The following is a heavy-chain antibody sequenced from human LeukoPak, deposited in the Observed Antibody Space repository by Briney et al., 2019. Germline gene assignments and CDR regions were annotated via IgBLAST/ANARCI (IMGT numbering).Heavy chain of an antibody. V-gene: IGHV3-48*02. CDR3: ARAPASGSYGGDWDY. D-gene: IGHD1-26*01. Sequence: PGGSLRLSCEASGFAFSFFAMNWVRQAPGKGLEWVSYISSSSSTIYYADSVKGRFTISRDNAKNSLYLQMNSLRDEDTAVYYCARAPASGSYGGDWDYWGQGTLVTVSS. CDR2: ISSSSSTI. CDR1: GFAFSFFA. J-gene: IGHJ4*02.